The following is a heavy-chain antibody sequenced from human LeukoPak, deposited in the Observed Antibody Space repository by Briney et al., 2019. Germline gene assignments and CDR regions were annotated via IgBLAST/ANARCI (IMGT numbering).Heavy chain of an antibody. CDR1: GFTLSSYS. D-gene: IGHD6-19*01. J-gene: IGHJ5*02. CDR3: APHPLDSSVAYWLDP. V-gene: IGHV3-21*01. CDR2: ISSSSSYI. Sequence: GGSLRLSCAASGFTLSSYSMSWVRQAPGKGLEWVSSISSSSSYIYYADSVKGRFTNSRDNAKNSLYLQMSSLRAEDTAVYYCAPHPLDSSVAYWLDPWGQRTLVTVSS.